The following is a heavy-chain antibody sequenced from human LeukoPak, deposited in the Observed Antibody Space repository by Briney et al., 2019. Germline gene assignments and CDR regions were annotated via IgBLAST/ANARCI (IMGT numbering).Heavy chain of an antibody. Sequence: GGSLRLSCAASGFTFSSYDMHCVRQAPGKGLEWVSTIGAAGEMFYPGSVKGRFTISRDDAKNSMYLQMNSLRAGDTAVYYCVGRLRGGSSGFDYWGQGILVTVSS. CDR2: IGAAGEM. J-gene: IGHJ4*02. V-gene: IGHV3-13*04. CDR1: GFTFSSYD. CDR3: VGRLRGGSSGFDY. D-gene: IGHD1-14*01.